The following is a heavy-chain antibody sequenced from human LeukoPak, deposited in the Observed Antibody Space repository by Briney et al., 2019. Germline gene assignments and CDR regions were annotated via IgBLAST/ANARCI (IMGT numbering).Heavy chain of an antibody. CDR1: GFTVTSNY. D-gene: IGHD3-22*01. Sequence: GGTLRLSCAASGFTVTSNYMSWVRQAPGEGLEWVSVIYSGGSSYYADSVKGRFTISRDISKNTLYLQMNSLRAEDTAVYYCARAYYDGVPYWYFDLWGRGTLVTVSS. CDR3: ARAYYDGVPYWYFDL. CDR2: IYSGGSS. J-gene: IGHJ2*01. V-gene: IGHV3-53*01.